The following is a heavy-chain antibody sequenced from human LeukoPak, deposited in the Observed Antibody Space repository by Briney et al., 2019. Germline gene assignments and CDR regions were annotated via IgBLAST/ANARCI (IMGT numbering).Heavy chain of an antibody. J-gene: IGHJ6*03. V-gene: IGHV3-48*01. CDR2: ISSSSSTI. CDR1: GFTFSSYS. Sequence: PGGSLRLSCAASGFTFSSYSMNWVRQAPGKGLEWVSYISSSSSTIYYADSVKGRFTISRDNAKNSLYLQMNSLRAEDTAVYYCARGALRYFDWSYMDVWGKGTTVTVSS. CDR3: ARGALRYFDWSYMDV. D-gene: IGHD3-9*01.